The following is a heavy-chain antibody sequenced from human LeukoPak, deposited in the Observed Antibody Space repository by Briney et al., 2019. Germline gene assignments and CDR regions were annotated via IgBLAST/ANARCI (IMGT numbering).Heavy chain of an antibody. D-gene: IGHD3-22*01. Sequence: ASVTVSFKASGGTFTNFVFSWVRQAPGQGLEWMGWINPNSGGTNYAQKFQGRVTMTRDMSISTAYMEVSRLTSDDTAVYYCARATIADSSTYYIDYWGLGTLVTVSS. J-gene: IGHJ4*02. CDR3: ARATIADSSTYYIDY. V-gene: IGHV1-2*02. CDR1: GGTFTNFV. CDR2: INPNSGGT.